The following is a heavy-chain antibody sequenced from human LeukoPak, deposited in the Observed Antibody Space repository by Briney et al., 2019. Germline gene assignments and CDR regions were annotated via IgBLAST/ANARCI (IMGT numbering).Heavy chain of an antibody. CDR1: GFTFSSYS. D-gene: IGHD6-6*01. J-gene: IGHJ4*02. CDR3: ARESSASINFDY. V-gene: IGHV3-21*01. CDR2: ISSSSSYI. Sequence: GGSLRLSCAASGFTFSSYSMNWVRQAPGKGLEWVSSISSSSSYIYYADSVKGRFTISRDNAKNTLYLQMNSLRAEDTAVYYCARESSASINFDYWGQGTLVTVSS.